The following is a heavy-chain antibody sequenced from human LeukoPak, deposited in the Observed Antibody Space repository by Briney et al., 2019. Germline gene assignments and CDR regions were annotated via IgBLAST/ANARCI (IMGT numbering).Heavy chain of an antibody. D-gene: IGHD3-3*01. V-gene: IGHV3-30*18. CDR3: AKSTTVTIFGVVISGEYYFDY. J-gene: IGHJ4*02. CDR1: GFTFSSYG. Sequence: PGGSLRLSCAASGFTFSSYGMHWVRQAPGKGLEWVAVISYDGSNKYYADSVKGRFTISRDNSKNTLYLQMNSLRAEDTAVYYCAKSTTVTIFGVVISGEYYFDYWGQGTLVTVSS. CDR2: ISYDGSNK.